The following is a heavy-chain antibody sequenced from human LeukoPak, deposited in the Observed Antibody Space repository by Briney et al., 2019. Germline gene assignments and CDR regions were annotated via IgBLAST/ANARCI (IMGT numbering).Heavy chain of an antibody. CDR1: GGSFSGYY. Sequence: PSETLSLTCAVYGGSFSGYYWSWIRQPPGKGLEWIGEINHSGGTNYNPSLKSRVTISVDTSKNQFSLKLSSVTAADTAVYYCARGPLGLLGYYYGSGSYYHWGQGTLVTVSS. D-gene: IGHD3-10*01. CDR3: ARGPLGLLGYYYGSGSYYH. CDR2: INHSGGT. V-gene: IGHV4-34*01. J-gene: IGHJ5*02.